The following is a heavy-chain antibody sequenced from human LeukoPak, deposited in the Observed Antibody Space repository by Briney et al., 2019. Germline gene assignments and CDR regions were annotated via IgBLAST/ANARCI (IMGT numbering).Heavy chain of an antibody. V-gene: IGHV3-74*01. CDR3: ARGGGYSYGSFDY. Sequence: GGSLRLSCAASGIIFSNYWMHWVRQAPGKGLVWVSRINRDGSSTGCADSVKGRFTISRDNAKNTLYLQMNSLRAEDTAVYYCARGGGYSYGSFDYWGQGTLVTVSS. D-gene: IGHD5-18*01. CDR1: GIIFSNYW. CDR2: INRDGSST. J-gene: IGHJ4*02.